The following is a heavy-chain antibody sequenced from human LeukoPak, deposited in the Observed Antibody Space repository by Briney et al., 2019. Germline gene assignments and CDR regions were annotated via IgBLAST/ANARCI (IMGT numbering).Heavy chain of an antibody. Sequence: PSETLSLTCAVYGGSFSGYYWSWIRQPPGKGLEWIGEINHSGSTNYNPSLKSRVTISVDTSKNQFSLKLSSVTAADTAVYYRARGDKSYGSFDYWGQGTLVTVSS. D-gene: IGHD5-18*01. CDR1: GGSFSGYY. J-gene: IGHJ4*02. CDR2: INHSGST. V-gene: IGHV4-34*01. CDR3: ARGDKSYGSFDY.